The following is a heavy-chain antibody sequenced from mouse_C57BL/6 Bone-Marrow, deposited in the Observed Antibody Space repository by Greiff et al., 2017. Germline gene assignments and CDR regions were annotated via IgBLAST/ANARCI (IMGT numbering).Heavy chain of an antibody. Sequence: QVQLKESGAELARPGASVKLSCKASGYTFTSYGISWVKQRTGQGLEWIGEIYPRSGNTYYNEKFKGKATLTADKSSSTAYMELRSLTSEDSAVYFCAREDNDYVDFDYWGQGTTLTVSS. CDR3: AREDNDYVDFDY. CDR1: GYTFTSYG. V-gene: IGHV1-81*01. J-gene: IGHJ2*01. CDR2: IYPRSGNT. D-gene: IGHD2-4*01.